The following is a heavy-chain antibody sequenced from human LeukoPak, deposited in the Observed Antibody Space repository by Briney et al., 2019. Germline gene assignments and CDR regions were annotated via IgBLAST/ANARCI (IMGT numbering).Heavy chain of an antibody. Sequence: PSETLSLTCTVSGDSISDDYYTWMRQPAGKGLEWIGRTHSGGTTNYNPSLMSRVTLSIDKSKKHISLRLTSVTAADTALYYCARDNGSGYTKGYEHYYYYLDVWGKGTTVTVSS. J-gene: IGHJ6*03. CDR3: ARDNGSGYTKGYEHYYYYLDV. CDR2: THSGGTT. CDR1: GDSISDDY. V-gene: IGHV4-4*07. D-gene: IGHD3-3*02.